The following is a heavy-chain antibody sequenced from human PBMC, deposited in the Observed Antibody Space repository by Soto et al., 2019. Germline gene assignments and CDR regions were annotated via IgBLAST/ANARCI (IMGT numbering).Heavy chain of an antibody. V-gene: IGHV3-30-3*01. CDR3: ARESPHRRIAAAGTLAY. Sequence: QVQLVESGGGVVQPGRSLRLSCAASGFTFSSYAIHWVRQAPGKGLEWVAVISYDGSNKYYADSVKGRFTISRDNSKNTLYLQMNSLRAEDTAVYYCARESPHRRIAAAGTLAYWGQGTLVTVSS. CDR1: GFTFSSYA. CDR2: ISYDGSNK. D-gene: IGHD6-13*01. J-gene: IGHJ4*02.